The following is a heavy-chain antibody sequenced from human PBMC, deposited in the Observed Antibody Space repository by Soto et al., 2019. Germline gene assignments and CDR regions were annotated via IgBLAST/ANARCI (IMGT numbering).Heavy chain of an antibody. CDR1: GGSFRSYT. CDR3: ARGPEYTAYSDY. V-gene: IGHV1-69*02. CDR2: IIPILGIA. D-gene: IGHD5-18*01. J-gene: IGHJ4*02. Sequence: SLKVSCKAYGGSFRSYTTRRLRHAPGYGLEWMGRIIPILGIANYAQKFQGRVTITANKSTSTAYLELSSLRSEDTAVYYCARGPEYTAYSDYWDQGTLVTVSS.